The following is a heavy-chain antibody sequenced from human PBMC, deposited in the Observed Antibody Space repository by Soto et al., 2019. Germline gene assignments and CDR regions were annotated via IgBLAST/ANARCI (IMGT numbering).Heavy chain of an antibody. CDR2: INPNSGGT. V-gene: IGHV1-2*04. J-gene: IGHJ4*02. CDR1: GYTFTGYY. CDR3: ARDREVGSSGFDY. Sequence: ASVKVSCKASGYTFTGYYMHWVRQAPGQGLEWMGWINPNSGGTNYAQKFQGWVTMTRDTSISTAYMELSRLRSDDTAVYYCARDREVGSSGFDYWGQGTLVTVSS. D-gene: IGHD6-13*01.